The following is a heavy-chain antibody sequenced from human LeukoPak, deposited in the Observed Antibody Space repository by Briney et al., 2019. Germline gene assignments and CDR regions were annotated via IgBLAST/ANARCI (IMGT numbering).Heavy chain of an antibody. V-gene: IGHV3-23*01. CDR1: GFPFSDYA. CDR2: IAGGGNGA. Sequence: GGSLRLSCAASGFPFSDYAMTWVRQTPGKGLEWVSVIAGGGNGADYADSVKGRFTISRENSKKTLYMQMYSLRAEDTALYYCAKLGCTGTICYANYWGQGTLVTVSS. CDR3: AKLGCTGTICYANY. D-gene: IGHD2-2*01. J-gene: IGHJ4*02.